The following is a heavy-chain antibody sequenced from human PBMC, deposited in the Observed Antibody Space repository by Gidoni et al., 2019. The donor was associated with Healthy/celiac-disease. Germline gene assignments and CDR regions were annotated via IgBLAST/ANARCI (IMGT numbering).Heavy chain of an antibody. CDR1: GYTFTGYY. Sequence: QVQLVQSGAEVKKPGASVKVSCKASGYTFTGYYMHWVRQAPGQGLEWMGRINPNSGGTNYAQKFQGRVTMTRDTSISTAYMELSRLRSDDTAVYYCARIGTCSSTSCYGEDAFDIWGQGTMVTVSS. CDR3: ARIGTCSSTSCYGEDAFDI. CDR2: INPNSGGT. D-gene: IGHD2-2*01. J-gene: IGHJ3*02. V-gene: IGHV1-2*06.